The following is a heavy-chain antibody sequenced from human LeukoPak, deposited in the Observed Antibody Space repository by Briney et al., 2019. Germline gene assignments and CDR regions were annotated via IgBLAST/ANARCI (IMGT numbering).Heavy chain of an antibody. Sequence: PGGSLRLSCAASGFTFSSYAMSWVRQAPGKGLEWVSAISGSGGSTYYADSVKGRFTISRDNSKNTLYLQMNSLRAEDTAVYYCAKVSDCSGGSCYLFGYWDQGILVTVSS. V-gene: IGHV3-23*01. CDR2: ISGSGGST. D-gene: IGHD2-15*01. CDR3: AKVSDCSGGSCYLFGY. J-gene: IGHJ4*02. CDR1: GFTFSSYA.